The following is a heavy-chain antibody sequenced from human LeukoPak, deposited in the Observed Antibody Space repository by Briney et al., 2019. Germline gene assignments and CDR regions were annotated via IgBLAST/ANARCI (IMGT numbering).Heavy chain of an antibody. Sequence: GGSLRLSCAASGFTFSSYAMSWVRQAPGKGLEWVSAISGSGGSTYYADSVKGRFTISRDNSKNTLYLQMNSLRAEDTAVYYCAKLAAAGIARPKTRDYWGQGTLVTVSS. D-gene: IGHD6-13*01. CDR2: ISGSGGST. CDR1: GFTFSSYA. V-gene: IGHV3-23*01. J-gene: IGHJ4*02. CDR3: AKLAAAGIARPKTRDY.